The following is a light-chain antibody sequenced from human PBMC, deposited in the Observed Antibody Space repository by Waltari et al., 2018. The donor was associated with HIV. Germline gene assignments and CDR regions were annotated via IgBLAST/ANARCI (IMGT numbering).Light chain of an antibody. CDR3: QQHYSTLSIT. CDR2: WAS. V-gene: IGKV4-1*01. CDR1: QSVLYSSNNKNY. J-gene: IGKJ5*01. Sequence: DIVMTQSPDSLAVSLGERATINYKSSQSVLYSSNNKNYLAWYQQKPGQPPKLLIYWASTRESGVPDRFSGSGSGTDFTLTISSLQAEDVAVYYCQQHYSTLSITFGQGTRLEIK.